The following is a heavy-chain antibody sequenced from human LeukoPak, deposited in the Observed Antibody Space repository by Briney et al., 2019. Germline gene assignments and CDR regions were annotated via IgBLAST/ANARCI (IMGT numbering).Heavy chain of an antibody. CDR2: ISGSGDKT. J-gene: IGHJ3*02. CDR1: GFTFSSYA. Sequence: GGSLRLSCAASGFTFSSYAMSWVRQAPGKGLEWVSAISGSGDKTYYIDSVKGRFTISKDKSKNTLDLQMNSLRAEDTAVYYCAKDLGAGGRSVFDIWGQGTMVTVSS. D-gene: IGHD6-25*01. V-gene: IGHV3-23*01. CDR3: AKDLGAGGRSVFDI.